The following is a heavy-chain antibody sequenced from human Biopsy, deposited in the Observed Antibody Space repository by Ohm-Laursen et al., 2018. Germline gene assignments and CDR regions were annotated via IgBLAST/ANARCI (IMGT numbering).Heavy chain of an antibody. V-gene: IGHV3-30*02. Sequence: GSLRLSCAASGFTFNNYGMQWVRQAPGKGLEWVAFIFYDGSNTYYADSVKGRFTISRDNSRDTLYLQMSSLRAEDTAVYYCAKDSYNYTPIGGFSMDVWGQGTTVTVSS. D-gene: IGHD1-1*01. CDR3: AKDSYNYTPIGGFSMDV. J-gene: IGHJ6*02. CDR2: IFYDGSNT. CDR1: GFTFNNYG.